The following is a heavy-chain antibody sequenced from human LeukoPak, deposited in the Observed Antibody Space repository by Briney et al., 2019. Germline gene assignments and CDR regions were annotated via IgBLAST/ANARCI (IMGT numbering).Heavy chain of an antibody. CDR1: GFTFSSYE. D-gene: IGHD6-19*01. Sequence: GGSLRLSCAASGFTFSSYEVNWVRQAPGQGLEWVSYISRSGSTMDYADSVKGRFTISRDNAKNSLYLQMNSLRAEDTAVYYCARELEVSGFDPWGQGTLVTVSS. CDR3: ARELEVSGFDP. V-gene: IGHV3-48*03. J-gene: IGHJ5*02. CDR2: ISRSGSTM.